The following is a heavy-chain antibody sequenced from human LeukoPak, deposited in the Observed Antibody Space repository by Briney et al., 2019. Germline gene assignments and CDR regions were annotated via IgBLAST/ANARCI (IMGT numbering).Heavy chain of an antibody. CDR3: ARQLKYDYGDYWFDP. J-gene: IGHJ5*02. CDR2: IYPGDSDT. Sequence: GESLKISCKGSGYSFTSYWIGWVRQMPGKGLGWMGIIYPGDSDTRYSPSFQGQVTISADKSINTAYLQWSSLKASDTAMYYCARQLKYDYGDYWFDPWGQGTLVTVSS. V-gene: IGHV5-51*01. CDR1: GYSFTSYW. D-gene: IGHD4-17*01.